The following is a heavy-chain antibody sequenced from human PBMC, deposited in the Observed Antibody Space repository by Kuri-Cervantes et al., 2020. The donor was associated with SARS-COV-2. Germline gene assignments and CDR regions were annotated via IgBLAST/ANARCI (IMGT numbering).Heavy chain of an antibody. Sequence: GESLKISCAASGFTFSSYSMNWVRQAPGKGLEWVSSISSSSSYIYYADSVKGRFTISRDNAKNSLYLQMNSLRAEDTAVYYCARDWQGRYYFDYWGQGTLVTVSS. CDR2: ISSSSSYI. V-gene: IGHV3-21*01. CDR3: ARDWQGRYYFDY. J-gene: IGHJ4*02. CDR1: GFTFSSYS.